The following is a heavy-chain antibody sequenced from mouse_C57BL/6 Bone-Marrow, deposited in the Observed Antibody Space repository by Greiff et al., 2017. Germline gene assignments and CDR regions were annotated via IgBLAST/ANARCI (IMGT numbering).Heavy chain of an antibody. CDR3: AREDYGSSWFAY. CDR2: IDPSDSYT. J-gene: IGHJ3*01. D-gene: IGHD1-1*01. V-gene: IGHV1-59*01. Sequence: VKLQQPGAELVRPGTSVKLSCKASGYTFTSYWMHWVKQRPGQGLEWIGVIDPSDSYTNYNQKFKGKATLTVDTSSSTAYMQLSSLTSEDSAVYYCAREDYGSSWFAYWGQGTLVTVSA. CDR1: GYTFTSYW.